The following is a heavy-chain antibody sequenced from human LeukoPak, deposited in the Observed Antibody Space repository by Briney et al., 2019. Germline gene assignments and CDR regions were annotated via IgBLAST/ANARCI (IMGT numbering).Heavy chain of an antibody. D-gene: IGHD6-6*01. CDR3: ARTAGRTYDY. J-gene: IGHJ4*02. Sequence: ASVKVSCKASGGTFSSYAISWVRQAPGQGLEWMGIINPSGGSTSYAQKFQGRVTMTRDTSTSTVYMELSSLRSEDTAVYYCARTAGRTYDYWGQGTLVTVSS. V-gene: IGHV1-46*01. CDR2: INPSGGST. CDR1: GGTFSSYA.